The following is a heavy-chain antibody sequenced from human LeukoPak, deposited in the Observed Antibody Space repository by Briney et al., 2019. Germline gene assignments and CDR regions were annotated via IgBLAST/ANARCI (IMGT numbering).Heavy chain of an antibody. V-gene: IGHV3-13*01. J-gene: IGHJ4*02. Sequence: GGSLRLSCAASGFTFSSYDTHWVRQATGKGLEWVSGIGTGGDTYYLGSVMGRFTISREDGKNSLYLQMNSLRAEDTALYYCAKAHGGWELLGYFDYWGQGTLVTVSS. CDR2: IGTGGDT. CDR1: GFTFSSYD. D-gene: IGHD1-26*01. CDR3: AKAHGGWELLGYFDY.